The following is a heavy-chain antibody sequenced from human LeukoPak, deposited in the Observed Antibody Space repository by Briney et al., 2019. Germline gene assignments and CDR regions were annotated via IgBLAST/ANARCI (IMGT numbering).Heavy chain of an antibody. Sequence: PGGSLRLSCTASGFIFSSSGLHWVRLPPAKGLQWVSFIQHEGTTEYADSVNGRFTISRDNSRNTIHLQMNSLRAEDTAVYYCASRRSIQLWLDAFDIWGQGTMVTVSS. CDR3: ASRRSIQLWLDAFDI. D-gene: IGHD5-18*01. CDR1: GFIFSSSG. CDR2: IQHEGTTE. V-gene: IGHV3-30*02. J-gene: IGHJ3*02.